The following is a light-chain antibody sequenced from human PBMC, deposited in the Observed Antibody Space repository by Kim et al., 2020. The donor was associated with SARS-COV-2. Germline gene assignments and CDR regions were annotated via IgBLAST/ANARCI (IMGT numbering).Light chain of an antibody. CDR3: QQYGSLVS. V-gene: IGKV3-20*01. CDR1: QTVTSDF. J-gene: IGKJ3*01. Sequence: EIVLTQSPGTLSLSPGERVTLSCRASQTVTSDFLAWYQQRPGQSPRLLIYKASSRATGIPDRFSGSGSGTDFTLTISRLEPEDFAVYYCQQYGSLVSFGVGTKVDIK. CDR2: KAS.